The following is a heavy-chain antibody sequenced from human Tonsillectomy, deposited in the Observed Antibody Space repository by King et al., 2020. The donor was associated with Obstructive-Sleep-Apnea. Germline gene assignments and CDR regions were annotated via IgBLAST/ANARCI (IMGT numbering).Heavy chain of an antibody. Sequence: VQLPESGPGLVKPSGNLSLTCAVSGGSISSSNWWSWVRQPPGKGLEWIGEIYHSGSTNYNPSLKSRVTISVDKSKNQFSLKLSSVTAADTAVYYCARISPHKEEPYYYGMDVWGQGTTVTVSS. CDR2: IYHSGST. D-gene: IGHD1-14*01. CDR1: GGSISSSNW. V-gene: IGHV4-4*02. CDR3: ARISPHKEEPYYYGMDV. J-gene: IGHJ6*02.